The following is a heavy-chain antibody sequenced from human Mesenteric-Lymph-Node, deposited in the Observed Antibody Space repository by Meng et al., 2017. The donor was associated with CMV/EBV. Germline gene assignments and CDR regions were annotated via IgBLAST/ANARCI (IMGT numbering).Heavy chain of an antibody. J-gene: IGHJ5*02. V-gene: IGHV4-61*01. CDR2: IDYSGST. CDR3: ARGGSYQLLSRWGWFDP. D-gene: IGHD2-2*01. CDR1: SVSSGSYY. Sequence: SVSSGSYYWSWTRQPPGKGLEWSGYIDYSGSTNYNPSLKSRVTISVDTAKNQFSLKLSSVTAADTAVYYCARGGSYQLLSRWGWFDPWGQGTLVTVSS.